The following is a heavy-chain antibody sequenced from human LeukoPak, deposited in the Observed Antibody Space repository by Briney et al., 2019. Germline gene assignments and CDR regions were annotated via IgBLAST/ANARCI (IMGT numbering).Heavy chain of an antibody. V-gene: IGHV4-59*01. D-gene: IGHD3/OR15-3a*01. J-gene: IGHJ4*02. CDR3: ARGGLYANIRYDY. CDR2: IYAGANA. Sequence: PSETLSLTCTVSSGSISPYYWTWIRQPPGKGLEWIGYIYAGANAEYNPSLRGRVAISVDTSKNQFSLNLNSATAADTAVYYCARGGLYANIRYDYWGQGALVTVSS. CDR1: SGSISPYY.